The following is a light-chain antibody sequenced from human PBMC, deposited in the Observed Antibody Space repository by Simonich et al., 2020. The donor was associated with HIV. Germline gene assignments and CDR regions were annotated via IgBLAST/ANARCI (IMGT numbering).Light chain of an antibody. Sequence: EIVLTQSPGTLSLSPGERAPLSCWASQKIRGRHLGWYQQKPGLAPRLLIDDASSSATGIPDRFSGSGSGTDFTLTISRLEPEDFAVYHCQQYGNSPNTFGQGTKLEIK. CDR3: QQYGNSPNT. V-gene: IGKV3D-20*01. CDR1: QKIRGRH. J-gene: IGKJ2*01. CDR2: DAS.